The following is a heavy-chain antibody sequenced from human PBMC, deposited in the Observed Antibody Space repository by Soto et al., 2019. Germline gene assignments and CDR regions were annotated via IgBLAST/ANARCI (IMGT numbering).Heavy chain of an antibody. J-gene: IGHJ5*02. D-gene: IGHD4-17*01. CDR2: IYPGNSDA. Sequence: PGESLKISCQASGYNFATYWIACVRQMSWKGLEYMGIIYPGNSDARYSPSFQGQVTFSADKSISTAYLHWSSLKASDTAMYYCARHGLYGDYASNYFDPWGQGTLVTVSS. CDR1: GYNFATYW. V-gene: IGHV5-51*01. CDR3: ARHGLYGDYASNYFDP.